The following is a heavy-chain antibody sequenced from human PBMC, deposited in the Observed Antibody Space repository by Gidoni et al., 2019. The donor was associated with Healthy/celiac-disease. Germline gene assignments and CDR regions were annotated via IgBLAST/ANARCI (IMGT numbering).Heavy chain of an antibody. CDR1: GFTFSTYS. D-gene: IGHD3-3*01. Sequence: EVQLVESGGGLVKPGGSLRLSCAASGFTFSTYSMNWVRQGPGKGLEWVSSISSSSSYIYYADSVKGRFTISRDNAKNSLYLQMNSLRAEDTAVYYCARDEGIFGVATVDYWGQGTLVTVSS. CDR2: ISSSSSYI. CDR3: ARDEGIFGVATVDY. J-gene: IGHJ4*02. V-gene: IGHV3-21*01.